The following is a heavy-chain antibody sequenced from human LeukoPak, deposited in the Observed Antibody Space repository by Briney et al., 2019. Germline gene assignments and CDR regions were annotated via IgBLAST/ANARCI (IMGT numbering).Heavy chain of an antibody. CDR3: AKDDEVVPAAIQGFDY. Sequence: GGSLRLSCAASGYTFSSYAMSWVRQAPGKGLEWVSAISGSGGSTYYADSVKGRFTISRDNSKNTLYLQMNSLRAEDTAVYYCAKDDEVVPAAIQGFDYWGQGTLVTVSS. D-gene: IGHD2-2*02. CDR2: ISGSGGST. V-gene: IGHV3-23*01. CDR1: GYTFSSYA. J-gene: IGHJ4*02.